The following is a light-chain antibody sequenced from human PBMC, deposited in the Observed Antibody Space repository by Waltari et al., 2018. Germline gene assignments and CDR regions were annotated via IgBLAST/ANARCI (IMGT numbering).Light chain of an antibody. Sequence: QSALTQPASMSGSPGHSITISCAGTSEDVGGYNLVSWYQQHPGKAPKLIILEVTKRPSGVSYRCSGSRSGNTASLTLAGLQPEDEAAYYCCSYAGTSSWVFGGGTNVTVL. CDR2: EVT. CDR3: CSYAGTSSWV. J-gene: IGLJ3*02. CDR1: SEDVGGYNL. V-gene: IGLV2-23*02.